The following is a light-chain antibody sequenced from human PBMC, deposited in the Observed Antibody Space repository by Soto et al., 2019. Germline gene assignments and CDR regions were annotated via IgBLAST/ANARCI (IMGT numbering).Light chain of an antibody. J-gene: IGKJ2*02. V-gene: IGKV1-33*01. CDR1: QDINKY. Sequence: DIQMTQSPSSLSASVGDRVTITCQASQDINKYLNWYQQKPGKAPKLLIYDASNLETGVRSRCSGSGSGTDFTVTISSLQAEDLATYYCQQYDILHRTFGQGTKLEIK. CDR2: DAS. CDR3: QQYDILHRT.